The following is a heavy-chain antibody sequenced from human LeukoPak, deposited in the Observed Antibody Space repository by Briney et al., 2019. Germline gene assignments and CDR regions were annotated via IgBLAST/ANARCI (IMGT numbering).Heavy chain of an antibody. D-gene: IGHD6-19*01. CDR2: ISGSGGTT. CDR1: GFPFSISA. CDR3: AKGGPYPITVAGTADY. V-gene: IGHV3-23*01. J-gene: IGHJ4*02. Sequence: TGGSLRLSCAASGFPFSISAMTWVRQAPGKGLEWVSAISGSGGTTYYADSVKGRFTISRDNPKNTLYLQMNGLRAEDTAIFYCAKGGPYPITVAGTADYWGQGTLVTVSS.